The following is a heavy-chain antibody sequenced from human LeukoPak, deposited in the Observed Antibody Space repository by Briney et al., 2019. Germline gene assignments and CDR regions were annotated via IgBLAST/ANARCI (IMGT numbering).Heavy chain of an antibody. Sequence: GGSLRLSCAASGFTFSSYGMHWVRQAPGKGLEWVAFIRYDGSNKYYADSVKGRFTISRDNSKNTLYLQMNSLRAEDTAVYYCVRDGYCSGGSCYSRARYYYGMDVWGQGTTVTVSS. J-gene: IGHJ6*02. CDR1: GFTFSSYG. V-gene: IGHV3-30*02. D-gene: IGHD2-15*01. CDR3: VRDGYCSGGSCYSRARYYYGMDV. CDR2: IRYDGSNK.